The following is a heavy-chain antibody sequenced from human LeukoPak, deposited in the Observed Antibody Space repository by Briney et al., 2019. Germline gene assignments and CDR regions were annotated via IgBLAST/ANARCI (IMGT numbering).Heavy chain of an antibody. CDR3: ARSNPYSCGWYSWFDP. J-gene: IGHJ5*02. V-gene: IGHV1-18*01. CDR2: SAYNGNT. Sequence: SAYNGNTNYAQKLQGRVTMTTDTSTSTAYMELRSLRSDDTAVYYCARSNPYSCGWYSWFDPWGQGTLVTVSS. D-gene: IGHD6-19*01.